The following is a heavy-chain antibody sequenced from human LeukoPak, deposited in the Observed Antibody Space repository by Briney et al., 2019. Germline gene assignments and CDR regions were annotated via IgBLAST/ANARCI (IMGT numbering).Heavy chain of an antibody. CDR2: IKNDGSSA. Sequence: GGSLRLSCAASGFTFSTSWMHWVRQAPGKGLVWVSYIKNDGSSANYADSVQGRFTISRDNAQNTVLLQMSSLRAEDTAVYYCAREVGYCAYEWGQGTLVTVPP. V-gene: IGHV3-74*01. CDR1: GFTFSTSW. J-gene: IGHJ4*02. CDR3: AREVGYCAYE. D-gene: IGHD5-12*01.